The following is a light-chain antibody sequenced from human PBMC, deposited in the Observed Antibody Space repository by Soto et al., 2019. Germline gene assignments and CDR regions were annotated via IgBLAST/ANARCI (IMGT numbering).Light chain of an antibody. V-gene: IGKV3-11*01. CDR2: NAL. CDR3: QERSNWTSIT. CDR1: QSVGRY. J-gene: IGKJ5*01. Sequence: IVLTQSPAGLSLSPGERATLSCRASQSVGRYLAWCQWKPGQAPRLLIYNALYRATGIPDRFSGSGSETDFSLTISSLEPEDFAIYYCQERSNWTSITFGQGTRLEIK.